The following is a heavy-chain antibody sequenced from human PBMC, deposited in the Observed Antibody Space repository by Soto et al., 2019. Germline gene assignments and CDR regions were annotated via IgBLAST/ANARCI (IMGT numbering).Heavy chain of an antibody. CDR2: ISSNSAYI. Sequence: GGSLRLSCAASGFTFRSFTMNWVRQALGKGLEWVSTISSNSAYIYYTDALRGRFTISRDNAKNSLHLQMNSLRAEDTAVYYCTRDASRDSSARGWFDPWGPGTLVTVSS. CDR1: GFTFRSFT. CDR3: TRDASRDSSARGWFDP. V-gene: IGHV3-21*01. J-gene: IGHJ5*02. D-gene: IGHD6-13*01.